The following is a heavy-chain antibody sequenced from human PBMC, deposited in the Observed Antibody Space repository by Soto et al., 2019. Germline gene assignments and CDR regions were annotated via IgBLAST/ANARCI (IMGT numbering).Heavy chain of an antibody. CDR2: ISANNGNT. V-gene: IGHV1-18*01. CDR1: GYTFSSYG. Sequence: QVQLVQSGAEVKKPGASVKVSCKASGYTFSSYGISWVRQAPGQGLEWMGWISANNGNTNYAQKVQGRVTMTTDTATSTAYMERRSLGSDDTAMYYCARGGPGAPFDYWGQGTPVTVSS. J-gene: IGHJ4*02. CDR3: ARGGPGAPFDY. D-gene: IGHD1-26*01.